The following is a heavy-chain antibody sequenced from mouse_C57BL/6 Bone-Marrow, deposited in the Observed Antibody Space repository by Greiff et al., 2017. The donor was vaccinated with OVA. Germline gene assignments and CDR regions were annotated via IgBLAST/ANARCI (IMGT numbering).Heavy chain of an antibody. J-gene: IGHJ4*01. D-gene: IGHD1-1*01. CDR2: INYDGSST. Sequence: EVKLMESEGGLVQPGSSMKLSCTASGFTFSDYYMAWVRQVPEKGLEWVANINYDGSSTYYLDSLKSRFIISRDNAKNILYLQMSSLKSEDTATYYCARDRYGSSNYYAMDYWGQGTSVTVSS. V-gene: IGHV5-16*01. CDR3: ARDRYGSSNYYAMDY. CDR1: GFTFSDYY.